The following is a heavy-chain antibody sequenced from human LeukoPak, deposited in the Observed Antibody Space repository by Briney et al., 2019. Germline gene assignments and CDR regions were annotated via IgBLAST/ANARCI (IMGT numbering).Heavy chain of an antibody. V-gene: IGHV1-2*02. CDR2: INPNSGGT. Sequence: ASVKVSCKASGYTFTGYFLHWVRQAPGQGLEWMGWINPNSGGTDYAQRFQDRVTMTRDTSISTAYMELSRLRSDDTAVYYCARGSYCGGDCYSYWGQGTLVTVSS. CDR3: ARGSYCGGDCYSY. CDR1: GYTFTGYF. D-gene: IGHD2-21*02. J-gene: IGHJ4*02.